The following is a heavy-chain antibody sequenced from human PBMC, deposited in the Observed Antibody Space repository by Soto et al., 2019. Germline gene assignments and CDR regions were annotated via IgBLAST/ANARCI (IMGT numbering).Heavy chain of an antibody. CDR3: ARGPFVPFGVVIPVNGAFDI. D-gene: IGHD3-3*01. CDR1: GGSFSGYY. V-gene: IGHV4-34*01. CDR2: INHSGST. J-gene: IGHJ3*02. Sequence: SETLSLTCAVYGGSFSGYYWSWIRQPPGKGLEWIGEINHSGSTNYNPSLKSRVTISVDTSKNQFSLKLSSVTAADTAVYYCARGPFVPFGVVIPVNGAFDIWGQGTMVTVSS.